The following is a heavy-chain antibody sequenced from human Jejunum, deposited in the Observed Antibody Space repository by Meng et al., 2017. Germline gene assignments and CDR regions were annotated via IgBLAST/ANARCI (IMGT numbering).Heavy chain of an antibody. CDR1: GFSFNNYW. Sequence: GESLKISCAASGFSFNNYWMHWVRQAPGKGLVWVSRISGDGSSTNYADSVKGRFTIPKDNTKNTLFLQMNSLRAEDTAVYCCTGSSITVADKGDYWGQGTLVTVSS. CDR2: ISGDGSST. CDR3: TGSSITVADKGDY. J-gene: IGHJ4*02. D-gene: IGHD6-19*01. V-gene: IGHV3-74*01.